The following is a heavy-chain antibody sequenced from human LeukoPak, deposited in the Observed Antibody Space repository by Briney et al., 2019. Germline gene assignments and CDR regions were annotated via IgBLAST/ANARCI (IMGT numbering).Heavy chain of an antibody. CDR2: IYHSGSA. CDR3: ASKSYSGSYTFDY. J-gene: IGHJ4*02. Sequence: SETLSLTCAVSGGXISRSTCWSWVRQPPGKGLEWIGEIYHSGSANYNPSLKSRLTISVDKSRNQFSLILSSVTAADTAVYYCASKSYSGSYTFDYWGQGTLVTVSS. V-gene: IGHV4-4*02. CDR1: GGXISRSTC. D-gene: IGHD1-26*01.